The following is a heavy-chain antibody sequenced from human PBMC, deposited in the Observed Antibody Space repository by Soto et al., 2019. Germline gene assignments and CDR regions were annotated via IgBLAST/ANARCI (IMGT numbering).Heavy chain of an antibody. D-gene: IGHD6-13*01. CDR2: IYYSGST. J-gene: IGHJ4*02. Sequence: SETLSLTCTVSGGSISSGGYYWSWIRQHPGKGLEWIGYIYYSGSTYYNPSLKSRVTISVDTSKNQFSLKPSSVTAADTAVYYCARVRIAAAGTDYFDYWGQGTLVTVSS. CDR1: GGSISSGGYY. CDR3: ARVRIAAAGTDYFDY. V-gene: IGHV4-31*03.